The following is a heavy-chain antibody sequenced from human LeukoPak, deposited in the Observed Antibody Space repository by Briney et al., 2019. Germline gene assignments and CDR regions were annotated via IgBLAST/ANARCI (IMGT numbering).Heavy chain of an antibody. CDR1: GYTFSDYY. J-gene: IGHJ4*02. V-gene: IGHV1-2*02. CDR2: INPNSGGT. Sequence: ASVKVSCKASGYTFSDYYIHWVRQTPGQGLEWMGWINPNSGGTNYAQKFQGRVTMTRDTSISTAYMELSRLRSDDTAVYYCAGSELAVAGSHFDYWGQGTLVTVSS. D-gene: IGHD6-19*01. CDR3: AGSELAVAGSHFDY.